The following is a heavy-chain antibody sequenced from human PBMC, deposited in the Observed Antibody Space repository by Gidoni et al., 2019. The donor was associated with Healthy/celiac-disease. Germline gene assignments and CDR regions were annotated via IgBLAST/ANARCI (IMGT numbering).Heavy chain of an antibody. CDR3: ATDLGVVGTFDI. D-gene: IGHD3-3*01. CDR1: GYTLTEFS. CDR2: FDPEDGET. J-gene: IGHJ3*02. Sequence: QVQLVQSGAVVKKHGASVKVSCKVSGYTLTEFSLHWVRQAPGKGLEWMGGFDPEDGETIYAQKFQGRVTMTEDTSTDTAYMELSSLRSEDTAVYYCATDLGVVGTFDIWGQGTMVTVSS. V-gene: IGHV1-24*01.